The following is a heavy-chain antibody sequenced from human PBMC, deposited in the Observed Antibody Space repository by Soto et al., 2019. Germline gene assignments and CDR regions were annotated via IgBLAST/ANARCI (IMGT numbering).Heavy chain of an antibody. J-gene: IGHJ5*02. V-gene: IGHV6-1*01. CDR1: GGSASSNTAA. CDR2: TYYRSNWRH. D-gene: IGHD2-15*01. CDR3: ARGVAGTCFDL. Sequence: SQTLSLSSALSGGSASSNTAAWNWIRSSPSRGLEWLGRTYYRSNWRHDYAVSVRSRITVNPDTSKNHFSLQLNSVTPDDTAVYYCARGVAGTCFDLWGQGPLVTLSS.